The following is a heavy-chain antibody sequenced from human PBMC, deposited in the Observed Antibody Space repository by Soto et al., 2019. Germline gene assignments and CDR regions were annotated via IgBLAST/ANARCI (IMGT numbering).Heavy chain of an antibody. CDR1: GGSISSSSYY. V-gene: IGHV4-39*01. CDR2: IYYSGST. D-gene: IGHD6-13*01. Sequence: QLQLQESGPGLVKPSETLSLTCTVSGGSISSSSYYWGWIRQPPGKGLEWIGSIYYSGSTYYNPSLKSRVTISVDTSKNQFSLKLSSVTAADTAVYYCATQQLMGYYYYMDVWGKGTTVTVSS. J-gene: IGHJ6*03. CDR3: ATQQLMGYYYYMDV.